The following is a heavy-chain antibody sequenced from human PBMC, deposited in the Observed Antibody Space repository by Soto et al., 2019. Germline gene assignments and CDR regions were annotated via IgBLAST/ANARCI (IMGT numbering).Heavy chain of an antibody. CDR3: ARETYYYDSSGYYYPLSFDY. V-gene: IGHV1-69*01. CDR2: IIPIFGTA. Sequence: QVQLVQSGAEVKKPGSSLKVSCKASGGTFISYAISWVRQAPGQGLEWMGGIIPIFGTANYAQKFQGRVTITADESSSTADMELSSLRSEDTAVYYCARETYYYDSSGYYYPLSFDYWGQGTLVTVSS. D-gene: IGHD3-22*01. CDR1: GGTFISYA. J-gene: IGHJ4*02.